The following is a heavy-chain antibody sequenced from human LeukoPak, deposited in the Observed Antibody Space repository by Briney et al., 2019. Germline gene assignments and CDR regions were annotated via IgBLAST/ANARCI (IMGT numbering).Heavy chain of an antibody. CDR3: AKDGAATGVWYYYYGMDV. CDR1: GFTFSSYG. CDR2: ISYDGSNK. Sequence: GGSLRVSCAASGFTFSSYGMHWVRQAPGKGLEWVAVISYDGSNKYYADSVKGRFTISRDNSKNTLYLQMNSLRAEDTAVYYCAKDGAATGVWYYYYGMDVWGQGTTVTVSS. V-gene: IGHV3-30*18. J-gene: IGHJ6*02. D-gene: IGHD2-15*01.